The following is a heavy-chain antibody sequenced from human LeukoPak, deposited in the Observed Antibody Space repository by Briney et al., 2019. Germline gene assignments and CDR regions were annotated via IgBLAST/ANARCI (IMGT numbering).Heavy chain of an antibody. V-gene: IGHV3-7*01. D-gene: IGHD1-14*01. J-gene: IGHJ4*02. CDR3: ARDGTPTKLDY. Sequence: PAGSLRLSCAASGFMFSSYWMSWVRQAPGKGLEWVANIKEDGSDKYYVDSVKGRFTISRDNPKNTLYLQVTSLRAEDTAVYFCARDGTPTKLDYWGQGTLVTVSS. CDR1: GFMFSSYW. CDR2: IKEDGSDK.